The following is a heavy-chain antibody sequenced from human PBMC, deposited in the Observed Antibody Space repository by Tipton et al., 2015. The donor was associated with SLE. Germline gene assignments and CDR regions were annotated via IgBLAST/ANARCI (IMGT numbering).Heavy chain of an antibody. CDR3: ARGREWNWSPYYMDV. Sequence: TLSLTCTVSGGSISSYYWSWIRPPAGRGLEWLAYRFHDGNINYNPSLKTRLTMSVDTSRDQFSLTLNSVTAADTGIYYCARGREWNWSPYYMDVWGKGTTVTVSS. D-gene: IGHD1-1*01. V-gene: IGHV4-59*01. J-gene: IGHJ6*03. CDR1: GGSISSYY. CDR2: RFHDGNI.